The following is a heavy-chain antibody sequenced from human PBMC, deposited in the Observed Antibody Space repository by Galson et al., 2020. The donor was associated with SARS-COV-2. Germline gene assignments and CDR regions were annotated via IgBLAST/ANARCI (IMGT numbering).Heavy chain of an antibody. Sequence: SETLSLTCTVSGGSISSSSYYWGWIRQPPGKGLEWIGSIYYSGSTYYNPSLKSRVTISVDTSKNQFSLKLSSVTAADTVVYYCARTTIFGVVDRFDYWGQGTLVTVSS. CDR3: ARTTIFGVVDRFDY. J-gene: IGHJ4*02. CDR2: IYYSGST. D-gene: IGHD3-3*01. CDR1: GGSISSSSYY. V-gene: IGHV4-39*01.